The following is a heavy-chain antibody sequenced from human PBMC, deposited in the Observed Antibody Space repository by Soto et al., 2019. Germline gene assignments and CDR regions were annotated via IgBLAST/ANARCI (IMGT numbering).Heavy chain of an antibody. Sequence: GGSLRLSCVASGFTFSDYYMSWIRQAPGKGLEWVSYISSSSSYTNYADSVKGRFTISRDNAKNSLYLQMNSLRAEDTAVYYCARDFRLMVGGAGFDYWGQGTLVTVSS. CDR1: GFTFSDYY. J-gene: IGHJ4*02. V-gene: IGHV3-11*05. CDR3: ARDFRLMVGGAGFDY. CDR2: ISSSSSYT. D-gene: IGHD3-10*01.